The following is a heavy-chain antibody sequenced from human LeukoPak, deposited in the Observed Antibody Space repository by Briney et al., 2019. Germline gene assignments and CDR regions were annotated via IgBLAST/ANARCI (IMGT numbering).Heavy chain of an antibody. CDR1: GGSISSYY. CDR2: IYYSGST. D-gene: IGHD3-10*01. Sequence: SETLSLTCTVSGGSISSYYWSWIRQPAGKGLEWIGYIYYSGSTNYNPSLKSRVTISVDTSKNQFSLKLSSVTAADTAVYYCARGGGSGSYYNPFDYWGQGTLVTVSS. J-gene: IGHJ4*02. V-gene: IGHV4-59*01. CDR3: ARGGGSGSYYNPFDY.